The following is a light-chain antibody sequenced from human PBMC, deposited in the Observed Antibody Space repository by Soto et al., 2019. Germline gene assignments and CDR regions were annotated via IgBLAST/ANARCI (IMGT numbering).Light chain of an antibody. CDR3: QQYNSYSKT. J-gene: IGKJ1*01. CDR2: ASS. V-gene: IGKV1-5*01. Sequence: DIHMTHSPSTLSASVLYRVTITFLSIQSIGYWLALYQQKPGKAPNLLIYASSSLETGVPSRFSGSGSGTEFTLSISSLQPDDSASYYCQQYNSYSKTFGQGTKVDIK. CDR1: QSIGYW.